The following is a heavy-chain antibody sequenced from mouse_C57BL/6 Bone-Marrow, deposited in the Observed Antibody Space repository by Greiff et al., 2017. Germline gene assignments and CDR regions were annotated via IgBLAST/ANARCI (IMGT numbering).Heavy chain of an antibody. V-gene: IGHV14-2*01. J-gene: IGHJ3*01. Sequence: EVQLQQSGAELVKPGASVTLSCTASGFNIKDYYMHWVQQRTEQGLEWIGRIDPEDGENKYAPQSQGKATITADTSSTTAYLQLSSLTSEDTAVYYCARPYGSSYGFAYWGQGTLVTVSA. D-gene: IGHD1-1*01. CDR3: ARPYGSSYGFAY. CDR1: GFNIKDYY. CDR2: IDPEDGEN.